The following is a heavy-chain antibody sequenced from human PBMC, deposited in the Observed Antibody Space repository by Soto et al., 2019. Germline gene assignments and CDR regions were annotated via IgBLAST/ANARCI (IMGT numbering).Heavy chain of an antibody. D-gene: IGHD4-17*01. V-gene: IGHV3-23*01. CDR2: VSGSGDST. CDR3: AKPKDHGDYAYYFYGMDV. Sequence: EVQLLESGGGLVQPGGSLRLSCAASGFTFSSYAMSWVRQAPGKGLEWVSTVSGSGDSTYYADSVKGRFTISRDNSKNTRYLQMNSLRGEDTAVYHCAKPKDHGDYAYYFYGMDVWGQGTTVSVSS. CDR1: GFTFSSYA. J-gene: IGHJ6*02.